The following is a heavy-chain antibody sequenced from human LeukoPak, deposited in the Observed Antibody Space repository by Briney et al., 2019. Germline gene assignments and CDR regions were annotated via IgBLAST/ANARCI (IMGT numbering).Heavy chain of an antibody. CDR2: ISAYNGNT. CDR3: ARDVFEGFGERVIDAFDL. Sequence: ASMKVSCKASGYRFTTYGLSWVRQAPGQGLEWMGCISAYNGNTNFAPKLQGRVTMTADTSTSTAYMELRSLRSDDTAVYYCARDVFEGFGERVIDAFDLWGQGTMVTVSS. J-gene: IGHJ3*01. CDR1: GYRFTTYG. D-gene: IGHD3-10*01. V-gene: IGHV1-18*01.